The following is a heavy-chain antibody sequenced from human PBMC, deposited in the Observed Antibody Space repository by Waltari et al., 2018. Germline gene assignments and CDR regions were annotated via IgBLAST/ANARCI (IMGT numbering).Heavy chain of an antibody. Sequence: QVQLVQSGAEVKKPGASVKVSCKASGYTFTSYYMHWVRQAPGQGLEWMGIINPIVCSTSYEQKFQGRVTMTRDTSTSTVYMELGSLRSEDTAVYYCARESESIVGVSEAYWGQGTLVTVSS. J-gene: IGHJ4*02. CDR3: ARESESIVGVSEAY. CDR1: GYTFTSYY. D-gene: IGHD1-26*01. V-gene: IGHV1-46*01. CDR2: INPIVCST.